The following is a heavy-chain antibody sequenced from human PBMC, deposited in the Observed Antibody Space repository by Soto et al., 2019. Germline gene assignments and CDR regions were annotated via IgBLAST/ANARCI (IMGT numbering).Heavy chain of an antibody. CDR2: ISAYNGNT. Sequence: QVQLVQSGAEVKKPGASVKVSCKASGYTFTSYGISWVRQAPGQELEWMGWISAYNGNTNYAQKLQGRVTMTTDTSTSTAYMELRSLRSDDTAVYYCARDTLRWGGYSGYDYYYGMDVWGQGTTVTVSS. D-gene: IGHD5-12*01. J-gene: IGHJ6*02. CDR3: ARDTLRWGGYSGYDYYYGMDV. V-gene: IGHV1-18*04. CDR1: GYTFTSYG.